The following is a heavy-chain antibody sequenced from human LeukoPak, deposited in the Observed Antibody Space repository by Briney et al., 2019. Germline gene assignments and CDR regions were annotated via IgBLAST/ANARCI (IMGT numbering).Heavy chain of an antibody. V-gene: IGHV3-21*01. CDR2: ISSSSSYI. Sequence: PGGSLRLSCAASGFTFSSYSMNWVRQAPGKGLEWVSSISSSSSYIYYADSVKGRFTISRDNANNSLYLQMNSLIAEDTAVYYCARDKGITGRADYWGQGTLVTVSS. J-gene: IGHJ4*02. CDR1: GFTFSSYS. CDR3: ARDKGITGRADY. D-gene: IGHD1-20*01.